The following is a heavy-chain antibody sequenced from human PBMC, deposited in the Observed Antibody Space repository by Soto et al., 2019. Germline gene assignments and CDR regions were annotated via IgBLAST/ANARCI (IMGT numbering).Heavy chain of an antibody. V-gene: IGHV4-59*01. D-gene: IGHD3-10*01. J-gene: IGHJ6*02. CDR2: IYYSGST. CDR3: ARCRVRGVINYYYYYGMDV. CDR1: GGSISSYY. Sequence: PSETLSLTCTVSGGSISSYYWSWIRQPPGKGLEWIGYIYYSGSTNYNPSLKSRVTISVDTSKNQFSLKLSSVTAADTAVYYCARCRVRGVINYYYYYGMDVWGQGTTVTVSS.